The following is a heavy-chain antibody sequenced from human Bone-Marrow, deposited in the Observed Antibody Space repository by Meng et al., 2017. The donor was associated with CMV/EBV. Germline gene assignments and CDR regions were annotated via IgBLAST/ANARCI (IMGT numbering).Heavy chain of an antibody. Sequence: ASVKVSCKASGYTFTGYYMHWVRQAPGQGLEWMGWINPSSGGTNYAQKFQGRVTMTRDTSISTAYMELSRLRSDDTAVYYCARDLGAAAGSYYYYGMDVWGQGTTVTVSS. J-gene: IGHJ6*02. CDR1: GYTFTGYY. D-gene: IGHD6-13*01. CDR3: ARDLGAAAGSYYYYGMDV. CDR2: INPSSGGT. V-gene: IGHV1-2*02.